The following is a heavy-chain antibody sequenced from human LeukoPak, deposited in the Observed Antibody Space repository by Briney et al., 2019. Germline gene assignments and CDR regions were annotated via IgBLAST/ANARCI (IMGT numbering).Heavy chain of an antibody. Sequence: ASVNVSCKASGYTFTGYYMHWVRQAPGQGLEWMGWINPNSGGTNYAQKFQGRVTMTRDTSISTAYMELSRLRSDDTAVYYCARPYSSGWYYFDYWGQGTLVTVSS. CDR2: INPNSGGT. CDR3: ARPYSSGWYYFDY. J-gene: IGHJ4*02. D-gene: IGHD6-19*01. V-gene: IGHV1-2*02. CDR1: GYTFTGYY.